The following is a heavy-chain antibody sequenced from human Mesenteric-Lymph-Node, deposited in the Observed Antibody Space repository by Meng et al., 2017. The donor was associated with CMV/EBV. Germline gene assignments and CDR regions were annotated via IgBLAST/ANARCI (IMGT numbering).Heavy chain of an antibody. CDR3: ARDGDNWNPPFDY. V-gene: IGHV3-7*01. J-gene: IGHJ4*02. CDR2: IKQDGSEK. Sequence: GGSLRLSCAASGFTFSHYWMSWVRQAPGKGLEWVANIKQDGSEKYYVDSVKGRFTISRDNAKNSLYLQMNSLRAEDTAVYYCARDGDNWNPPFDYWGQGTLVTVSS. CDR1: GFTFSHYW. D-gene: IGHD1-1*01.